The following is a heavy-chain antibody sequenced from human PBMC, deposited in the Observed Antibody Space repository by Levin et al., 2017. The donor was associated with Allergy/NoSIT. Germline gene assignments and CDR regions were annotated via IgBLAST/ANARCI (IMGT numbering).Heavy chain of an antibody. CDR2: IWYDGSNK. D-gene: IGHD3-10*01. V-gene: IGHV3-33*01. CDR1: GFTFSSYG. J-gene: IGHJ3*02. Sequence: GESLKISCAASGFTFSSYGMHWVRQAPGKGLEWVAVIWYDGSNKYYADSVKGRFTISRDNSKNTLYLQMNSLRAEDTAVYYCARGSTMVRGVISDAFDIWGQGTMVTVSS. CDR3: ARGSTMVRGVISDAFDI.